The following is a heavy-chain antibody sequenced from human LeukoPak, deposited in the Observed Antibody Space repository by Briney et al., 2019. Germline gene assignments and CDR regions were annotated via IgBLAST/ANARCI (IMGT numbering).Heavy chain of an antibody. V-gene: IGHV1-24*01. CDR2: FDPEDGET. Sequence: ASVKVSCKVSGYTLTELSMHWVRQAPGKGLEWMGGFDPEDGETIYAQKLQGRVTMTTDTSTSTAYMELSSLRSEDTAVYYCARGRGRDSFDYWGQGTLVTVSS. D-gene: IGHD6-25*01. CDR3: ARGRGRDSFDY. CDR1: GYTLTELS. J-gene: IGHJ4*02.